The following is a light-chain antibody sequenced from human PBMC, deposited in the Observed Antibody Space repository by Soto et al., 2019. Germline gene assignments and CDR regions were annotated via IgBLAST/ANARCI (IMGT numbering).Light chain of an antibody. Sequence: QSALTQPPSASGSPGQSVTISCTGTNSDFGGYNYVSWYQQHPGKAPKLMIFEGNKRPSGVSDRFSGSKFGNTASLTVSGLQAEDEADYYCSSYAGSDNFVFGAGTKLTVL. V-gene: IGLV2-8*01. CDR1: NSDFGGYNY. CDR2: EGN. J-gene: IGLJ1*01. CDR3: SSYAGSDNFV.